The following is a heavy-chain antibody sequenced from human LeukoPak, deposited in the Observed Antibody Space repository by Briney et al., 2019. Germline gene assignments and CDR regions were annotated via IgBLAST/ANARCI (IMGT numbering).Heavy chain of an antibody. D-gene: IGHD3-3*01. V-gene: IGHV4-4*07. CDR1: GGSISSYY. J-gene: IGHJ3*02. Sequence: SETLSLTCTVSGGSISSYYWSWIRQPAGKGLEWIGRIYTSGSTNYNPSLKSRVTMSVDTSKNQFSLKLSSVTAADTAVYYCARASSTSRFLEPKDAFDIWGQGTMVTLSS. CDR2: IYTSGST. CDR3: ARASSTSRFLEPKDAFDI.